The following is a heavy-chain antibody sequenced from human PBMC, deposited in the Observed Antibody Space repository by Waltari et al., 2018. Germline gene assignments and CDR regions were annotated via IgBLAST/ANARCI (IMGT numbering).Heavy chain of an antibody. J-gene: IGHJ3*02. CDR1: GFTVSSNY. Sequence: EVQLVESGGGLVQPGGSLRLSCAASGFTVSSNYMSWVRQAPGKGLEWVSAISGSGGSTYYADSVKGRFTISRENAKSSLYLQMNSLRAEDTAMYYCAGVNWNDRTFAIWGQGTLVTVSS. D-gene: IGHD1-1*01. V-gene: IGHV3-66*01. CDR3: AGVNWNDRTFAI. CDR2: SGSGGST.